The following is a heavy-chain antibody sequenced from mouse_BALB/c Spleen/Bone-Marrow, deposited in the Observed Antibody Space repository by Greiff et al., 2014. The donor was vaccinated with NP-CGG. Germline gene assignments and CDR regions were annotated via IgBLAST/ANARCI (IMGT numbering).Heavy chain of an antibody. Sequence: EVQVVESGGGLVQPGGSLKLSCAASGFTFSSYTMSWVRQTPEKRLEWVAHISNGGGSTYYPDTVKGRFTISRDNAKNTLYLQMSSLKSEDTAMYYCARHGGSRGYYFDYWGQGTTLTVSS. D-gene: IGHD1-1*01. V-gene: IGHV5-12-2*01. J-gene: IGHJ2*01. CDR3: ARHGGSRGYYFDY. CDR1: GFTFSSYT. CDR2: ISNGGGST.